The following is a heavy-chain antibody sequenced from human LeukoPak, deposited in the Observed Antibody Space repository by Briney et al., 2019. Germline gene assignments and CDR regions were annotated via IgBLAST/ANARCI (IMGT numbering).Heavy chain of an antibody. J-gene: IGHJ4*02. Sequence: GGSLRLSCAASGFTFSSYATSWVRQAPGKGLEWVSAISGSGGSTYYADSVKGRFTISRDNSKNTLYLQMNSLRAEDTAVYYCAKDRFYYDSSGYYYGWYDYWGQGTLVTVSS. V-gene: IGHV3-23*01. CDR3: AKDRFYYDSSGYYYGWYDY. CDR2: ISGSGGST. CDR1: GFTFSSYA. D-gene: IGHD3-22*01.